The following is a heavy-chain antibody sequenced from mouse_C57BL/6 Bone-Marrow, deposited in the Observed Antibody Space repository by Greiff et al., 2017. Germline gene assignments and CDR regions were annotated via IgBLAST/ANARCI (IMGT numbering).Heavy chain of an antibody. V-gene: IGHV1-22*01. Sequence: VQLKESGPELVKPGASVKMSCKASGYTFTDYNMHWVKQSHGKSLEWIGYINPNNGGTSYNQQLQGKATLTVNKSSSTAYMELRSLTSEDSAVYYCARGGLLRYGFAYWGQGTLVTVSA. CDR1: GYTFTDYN. J-gene: IGHJ3*01. CDR2: INPNNGGT. CDR3: ARGGLLRYGFAY. D-gene: IGHD1-1*01.